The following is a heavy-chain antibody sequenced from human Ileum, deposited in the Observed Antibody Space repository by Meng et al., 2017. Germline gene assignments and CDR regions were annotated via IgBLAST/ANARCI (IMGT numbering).Heavy chain of an antibody. D-gene: IGHD5/OR15-5a*01. CDR2: IGADGDTT. Sequence: GESLKISCAASAFPFNGYAMSWVRQAPGRGLEWVSGIGADGDTTYYAKSVKGRFTISRDNSKNTLYLQMNSLRAEDTALYYCAGSMGVSGRSFYYYGMDVWGQGTTVTVSS. V-gene: IGHV3-23*01. CDR3: AGSMGVSGRSFYYYGMDV. CDR1: AFPFNGYA. J-gene: IGHJ6*02.